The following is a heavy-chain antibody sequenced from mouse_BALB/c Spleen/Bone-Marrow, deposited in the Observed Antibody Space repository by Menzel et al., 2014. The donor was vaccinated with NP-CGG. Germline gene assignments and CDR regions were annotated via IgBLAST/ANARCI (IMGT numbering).Heavy chain of an antibody. J-gene: IGHJ2*01. V-gene: IGHV3-6*02. CDR2: ISYDGSN. Sequence: ESGPGLVKPSLSLSLTCSVTGYSITSGHYWNWIRQFPGNKLEWMGYISYDGSNNYNPSLKNRISITRDTSKNQFFLKLNSVTTEDTATYYCARDWDGYYFDYWGQGTTLTVSS. D-gene: IGHD2-3*01. CDR3: ARDWDGYYFDY. CDR1: GYSITSGHY.